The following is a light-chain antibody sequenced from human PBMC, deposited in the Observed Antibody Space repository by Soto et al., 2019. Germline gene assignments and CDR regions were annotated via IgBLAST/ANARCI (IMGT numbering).Light chain of an antibody. CDR3: MQGLQTRIM. CDR2: LGS. CDR1: QSLHNNGDNY. Sequence: DIVMTQSPLSLPVTPGEPASISCTSSQSLHNNGDNYLDWYLQKPGQSPQLLIYLGSNRASGVPDRFSGGGSGTDFTLKISRVEAEDVGVYDCMQGLQTRIMFGQGTRLESK. V-gene: IGKV2-28*01. J-gene: IGKJ5*01.